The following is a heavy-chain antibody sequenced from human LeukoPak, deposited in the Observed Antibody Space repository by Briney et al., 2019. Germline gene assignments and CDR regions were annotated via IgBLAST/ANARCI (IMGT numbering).Heavy chain of an antibody. CDR3: ARTYYDILTGYNPYFDY. CDR1: GFTSDTYT. V-gene: IGHV3-21*01. D-gene: IGHD3-9*01. CDR2: ITAISTAI. J-gene: IGHJ4*02. Sequence: GRSLRPSCAASGFTSDTYTINWVRQAPEEGLEWVSSITAISTAIYSADSVKGRFTISRDNAKNFLYLQMNSLRAEDTAVYYCARTYYDILTGYNPYFDYWGQGILVTVSS.